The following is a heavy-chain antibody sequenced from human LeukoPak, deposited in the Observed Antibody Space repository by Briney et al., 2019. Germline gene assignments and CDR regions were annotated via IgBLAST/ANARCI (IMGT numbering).Heavy chain of an antibody. Sequence: GGSLRLSCAASGFTFSSYGMSWVRQAPGKGLEWVSAISGSGGSTYYADSVKGRFTISRDNSKNTLYLQMNSLKAEDTALYYCARGSDYALDYWGQGTLVTVSS. CDR2: ISGSGGST. D-gene: IGHD3-16*01. CDR1: GFTFSSYG. CDR3: ARGSDYALDY. J-gene: IGHJ4*02. V-gene: IGHV3-23*01.